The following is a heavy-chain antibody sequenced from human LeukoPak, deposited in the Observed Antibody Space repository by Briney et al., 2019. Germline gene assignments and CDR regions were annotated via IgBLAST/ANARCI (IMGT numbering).Heavy chain of an antibody. CDR1: GGSIISGGYY. CDR3: ARVNYYDSSGYYYQPYYFDY. CDR2: IYYSGST. Sequence: SQTWSLTCTVAGGSIISGGYYCSWLHQHPGNGLESFWYIYYSGSTYYNPSLKSRVTIAVDTSKNQFSLKLSSVTAADTAVYYCARVNYYDSSGYYYQPYYFDYWGQGTLVTVSS. V-gene: IGHV4-31*03. J-gene: IGHJ4*02. D-gene: IGHD3-22*01.